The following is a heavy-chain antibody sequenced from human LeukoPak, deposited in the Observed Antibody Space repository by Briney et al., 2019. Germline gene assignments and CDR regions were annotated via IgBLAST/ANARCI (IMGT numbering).Heavy chain of an antibody. J-gene: IGHJ4*02. Sequence: PGGSLRLSCAASGFIFSPFWMTWVRQAPGKGLEWVANIKPDGSEKYYVDSVKGRFTISGDDAQNSLYLQMNSLRVEDTAVYYCARLSFWSFDHWGQGTLVTVSS. CDR3: ARLSFWSFDH. CDR1: GFIFSPFW. D-gene: IGHD3-3*01. CDR2: IKPDGSEK. V-gene: IGHV3-7*01.